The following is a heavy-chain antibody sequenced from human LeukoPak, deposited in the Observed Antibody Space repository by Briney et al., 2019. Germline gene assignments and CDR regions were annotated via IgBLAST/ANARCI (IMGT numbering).Heavy chain of an antibody. CDR1: GYTFTSYD. CDR2: MNPNSGNT. D-gene: IGHD2-2*02. V-gene: IGHV1-8*01. Sequence: ASVKVSCKASGYTFTSYDINWVRQATGQGLEWMGWMNPNSGNTGYAQKFQGRVTMTRNTSISTAYMELSSLRSEDTAVYYCARVGVPAAIVVYYYYYMDVWGKGTTVTVSS. CDR3: ARVGVPAAIVVYYYYYMDV. J-gene: IGHJ6*03.